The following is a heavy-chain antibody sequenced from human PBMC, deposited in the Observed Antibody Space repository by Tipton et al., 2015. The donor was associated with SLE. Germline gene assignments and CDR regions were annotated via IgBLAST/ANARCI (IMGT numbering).Heavy chain of an antibody. CDR1: GFTFSSYG. CDR3: ASYGDYWYFDL. Sequence: SLRLSCAASGFTFSSYGMHWVRQAPGKGLEWVAVIWYDGSNKYYADSVKGRFTISRDNSKNTLYLQMNSLRAEDTAVYYCASYGDYWYFDLWGRGTLVTVSS. J-gene: IGHJ2*01. V-gene: IGHV3-33*08. CDR2: IWYDGSNK. D-gene: IGHD4-17*01.